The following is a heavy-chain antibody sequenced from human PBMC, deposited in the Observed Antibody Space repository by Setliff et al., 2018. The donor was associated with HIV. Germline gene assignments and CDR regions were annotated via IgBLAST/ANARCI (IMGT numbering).Heavy chain of an antibody. J-gene: IGHJ4*02. Sequence: SGPTLVNPTQTLTLTCTFSGFSLSTSGVGVGWIRQPPGKALEWIGYIYTSGSTNYNPSLKSRVTISIDTSKKQFSLRLTSVTAADPAVYYCARESYGSGTYDYWGQGTLVTVSS. CDR1: GFSLSTSGVG. V-gene: IGHV4-61*02. D-gene: IGHD3-10*01. CDR3: ARESYGSGTYDY. CDR2: IYTSGST.